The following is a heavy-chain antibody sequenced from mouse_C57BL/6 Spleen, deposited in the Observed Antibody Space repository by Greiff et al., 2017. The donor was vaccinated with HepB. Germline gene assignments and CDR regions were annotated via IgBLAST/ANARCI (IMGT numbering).Heavy chain of an antibody. CDR2: IRNKANTHAT. D-gene: IGHD1-1*02. Sequence: DVKVEESGGGLVHPGGSMKLSCAASGFTFSDAWMDWVRQSPEKGLEWVAEIRNKANTHATYYAESVKGMFTISRDDSKSSVYLQRNSLRAEETGIYYRTRPEMRVVAGFADWGQGTLVTVSA. V-gene: IGHV6-6*01. J-gene: IGHJ3*01. CDR3: TRPEMRVVAGFAD. CDR1: GFTFSDAW.